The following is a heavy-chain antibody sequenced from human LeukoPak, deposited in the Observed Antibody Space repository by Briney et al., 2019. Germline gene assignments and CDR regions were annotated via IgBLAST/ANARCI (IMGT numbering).Heavy chain of an antibody. J-gene: IGHJ6*03. CDR1: GYTFTSYD. Sequence: ASVEVSCKASGYTFTSYDINWVRQATGQGLEWMGWMNPNSGNTGYAQKFQGRVTMTRNTSISTAYMELSSLRSEDTAVYYCARTSGERGYYDFWSGYWDYYYMDVWGKGTTVTVSS. D-gene: IGHD3-3*01. V-gene: IGHV1-8*01. CDR3: ARTSGERGYYDFWSGYWDYYYMDV. CDR2: MNPNSGNT.